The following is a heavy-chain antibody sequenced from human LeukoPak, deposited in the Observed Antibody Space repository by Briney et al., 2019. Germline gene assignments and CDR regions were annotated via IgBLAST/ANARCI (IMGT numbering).Heavy chain of an antibody. Sequence: ASMKVSCKASGYTFTSYYMHWVRQAPGQGLEWMGIINPSGGSTSYAQKFQGRVTMTRDTSTSTVYMELSSLRSEDTAVFYCAKASQEQLVSVFFDFWGQGTLVPVSS. D-gene: IGHD6-13*01. CDR2: INPSGGST. V-gene: IGHV1-46*01. J-gene: IGHJ4*02. CDR3: AKASQEQLVSVFFDF. CDR1: GYTFTSYY.